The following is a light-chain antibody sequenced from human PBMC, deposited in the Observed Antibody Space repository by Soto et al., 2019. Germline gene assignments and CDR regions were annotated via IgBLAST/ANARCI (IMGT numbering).Light chain of an antibody. CDR1: QSVSSY. Sequence: EIVLTQSPATLSLSPGERATLSCRASQSVSSYLAWYQQKPGQAPRLLMYGASTRATGVPARFSGSGSGTEFTLTISSLQSEDFAVYYCQQYSDWPLTFGQATRVEIK. J-gene: IGKJ1*01. V-gene: IGKV3-15*01. CDR2: GAS. CDR3: QQYSDWPLT.